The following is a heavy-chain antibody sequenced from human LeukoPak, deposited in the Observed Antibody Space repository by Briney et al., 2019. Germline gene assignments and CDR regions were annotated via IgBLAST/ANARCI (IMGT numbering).Heavy chain of an antibody. V-gene: IGHV3-74*01. CDR2: ISHDGTDT. D-gene: IGHD3-16*01. CDR1: GFTFSTYV. J-gene: IGHJ2*01. CDR3: ARDVNLRFFDV. Sequence: GGSLRLSCAASGFTFSTYVMHWVRQAPGKGLMWVSRISHDGTDTSYADSVKGRFTISRDNAKNTLYLQMNSLRADDTAVYYCARDVNLRFFDVWGRGSLVTVSS.